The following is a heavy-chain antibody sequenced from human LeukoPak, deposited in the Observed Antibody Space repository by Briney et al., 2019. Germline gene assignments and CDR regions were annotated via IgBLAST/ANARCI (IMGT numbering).Heavy chain of an antibody. CDR3: ARDFWGAYRVDYFDY. J-gene: IGHJ4*02. D-gene: IGHD3-3*01. CDR1: GLTFSSYG. V-gene: IGHV3-30*02. Sequence: PGGSLRLSCAASGLTFSSYGMHWVRQAPDKGLEWVAFIRFDGSNKQYAESVKGRFTISRANSNNTLYLQMNRLRAEDTAVYYCARDFWGAYRVDYFDYWGQGTLVTVSS. CDR2: IRFDGSNK.